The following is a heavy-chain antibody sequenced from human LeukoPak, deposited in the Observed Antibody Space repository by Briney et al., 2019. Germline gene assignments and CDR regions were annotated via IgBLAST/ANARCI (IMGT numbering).Heavy chain of an antibody. CDR3: ARGQDSSGWHYAFDI. V-gene: IGHV4-34*01. J-gene: IGHJ3*02. Sequence: SETLSLTCAVYGGSFSGYYWSWIRQPPGKGLEWIGEINHSGSTNYNPSLKSRVTISVDTSKNQFSLKLSSVTAADTAVYYCARGQDSSGWHYAFDIWGQGTMVTVSS. D-gene: IGHD6-19*01. CDR1: GGSFSGYY. CDR2: INHSGST.